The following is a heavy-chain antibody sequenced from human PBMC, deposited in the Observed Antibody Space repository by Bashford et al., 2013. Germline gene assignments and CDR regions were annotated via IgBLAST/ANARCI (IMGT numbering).Heavy chain of an antibody. V-gene: IGHV1-69*13. CDR3: ASCREGYNYLFYYFDY. CDR2: IVPILGSA. Sequence: SVKVSCKASGDTFSNYAINWVRQAPGQGLEWMGGIVPILGSASYAQSFQGRITITAAESTTTVYMEISSLRYEDTAVYYCASCREGYNYLFYYFDYVGQGTLVTVSS. J-gene: IGHJ4*02. D-gene: IGHD5-24*01. CDR1: GDTFSNYA.